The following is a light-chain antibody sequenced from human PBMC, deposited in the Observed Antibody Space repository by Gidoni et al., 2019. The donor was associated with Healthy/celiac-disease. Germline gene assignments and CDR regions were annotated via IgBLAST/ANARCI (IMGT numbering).Light chain of an antibody. CDR1: RRVSSY. CDR3: QQRSNWPSLT. CDR2: DAS. Sequence: IVLTQSPATLSLPPGERATLSCRASRRVSSYLAWYQQKPGQAPRLLIYDASNSATGIPARFSGSGSGTDFTLTISSLEPEDFAVYYCQQRSNWPSLTFGGGTKVEIK. J-gene: IGKJ4*01. V-gene: IGKV3-11*01.